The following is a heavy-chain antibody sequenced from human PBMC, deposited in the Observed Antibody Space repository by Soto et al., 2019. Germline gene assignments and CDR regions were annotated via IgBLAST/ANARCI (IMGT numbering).Heavy chain of an antibody. Sequence: PGGSLRLSCVVPGFIFYGHDMHWVRQAPGKGLEWVASVSHDGRDKYYGDSVRGRFTVSRERSQDSVSLQMNSLRGEDTAVYYCAKQSKWSSTSCYSGGSTCPLDCWGQGTLVTVSS. J-gene: IGHJ4*02. D-gene: IGHD2-2*02. CDR3: AKQSKWSSTSCYSGGSTCPLDC. V-gene: IGHV3-30*18. CDR2: VSHDGRDK. CDR1: GFIFYGHD.